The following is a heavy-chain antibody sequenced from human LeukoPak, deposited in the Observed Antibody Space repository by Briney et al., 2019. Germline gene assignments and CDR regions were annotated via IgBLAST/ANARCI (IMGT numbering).Heavy chain of an antibody. V-gene: IGHV3-15*01. J-gene: IGHJ5*02. CDR1: GFTFSNAW. D-gene: IGHD3-16*01. CDR2: IKSKTDGGTT. CDR3: ARYASRFDP. Sequence: GGSLRLSCAASGFTFSNAWMSWVRQAPGKGLEWVGRIKSKTDGGTTDYVAPVKGRFTISRDDSKNTLYLQMNSLRAEDTAVYYCARYASRFDPWGQGTLVTVSS.